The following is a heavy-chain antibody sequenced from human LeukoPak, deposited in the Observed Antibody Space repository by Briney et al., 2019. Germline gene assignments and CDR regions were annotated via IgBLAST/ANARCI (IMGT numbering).Heavy chain of an antibody. CDR1: GYTFTGYY. CDR2: INPKNGDT. D-gene: IGHD1-26*01. V-gene: IGHV1-2*02. Sequence: ASVKVSCTASGYTFTGYYMNWVRQAPGHRLQWMGWINPKNGDTNYAQNFQGRVTMTRDTSIRTAYMELSRLRSGDTAVYYCARDSDSGTSWTNWFDTWGQGTLVTVSS. CDR3: ARDSDSGTSWTNWFDT. J-gene: IGHJ5*02.